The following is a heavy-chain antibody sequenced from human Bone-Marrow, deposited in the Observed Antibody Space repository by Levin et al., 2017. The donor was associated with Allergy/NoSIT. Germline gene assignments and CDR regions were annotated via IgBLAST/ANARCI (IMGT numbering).Heavy chain of an antibody. CDR1: GQSFSGYY. CDR3: ARSSVGEFTRFFDY. D-gene: IGHD3-16*01. CDR2: INHSGST. J-gene: IGHJ4*02. Sequence: ESLKISCAVYGQSFSGYYWTWIRQPPGKGLEWIGEINHSGSTNYSPSLESRVTMSIDTSKTQFSLNLSSVTAADTAVYFCARSSVGEFTRFFDYWGKATLVTVSS. V-gene: IGHV4-34*01.